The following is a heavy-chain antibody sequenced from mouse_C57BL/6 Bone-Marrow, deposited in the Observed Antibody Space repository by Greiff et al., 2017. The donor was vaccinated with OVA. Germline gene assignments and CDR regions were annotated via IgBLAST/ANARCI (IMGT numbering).Heavy chain of an antibody. CDR1: GFTFSSYA. V-gene: IGHV5-9-1*02. J-gene: IGHJ4*01. D-gene: IGHD2-3*01. Sequence: EVQLVESGEGLVKPGGSLKLSCAASGFTFSSYAMSWVRQTPEKRLEWVAYISSGGDYIYYADTVKGRFPISRDNARNTLYLQMSSLKSEDTAMYYCTREERWLLQYYAMDYWGQGTSVTVSS. CDR2: ISSGGDYI. CDR3: TREERWLLQYYAMDY.